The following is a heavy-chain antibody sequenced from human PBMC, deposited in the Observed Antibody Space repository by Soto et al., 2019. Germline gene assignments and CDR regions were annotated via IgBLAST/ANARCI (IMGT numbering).Heavy chain of an antibody. CDR2: ISSSSTI. D-gene: IGHD6-6*01. CDR3: ARGSSSWDP. CDR1: GFTFSSYS. J-gene: IGHJ5*02. V-gene: IGHV3-48*04. Sequence: GGSLRLSCAASGFTFSSYSMNWVRQAPGKGLEWVSYISSSSTIYYADSVKGRFTISRDNAKNSLYLQMNSLRAEDTAVYYCARGSSSWDPWGQGTLVTVSS.